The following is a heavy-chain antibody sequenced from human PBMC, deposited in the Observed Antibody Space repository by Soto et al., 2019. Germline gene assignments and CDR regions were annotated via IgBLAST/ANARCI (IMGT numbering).Heavy chain of an antibody. CDR3: ARSSGWRNWYFDL. CDR1: GGSFSGYY. J-gene: IGHJ2*01. D-gene: IGHD6-19*01. Sequence: QVQLQQWGAGLLKPSETLSLTCAVYGGSFSGYYWSWIRQPPGKGLEWIGEINHSGSTNYNPSLTSRVTIAVDTSKNQCSLKLSSVTAAATAVYYCARSSGWRNWYFDLWGRGTLVTVSS. V-gene: IGHV4-34*01. CDR2: INHSGST.